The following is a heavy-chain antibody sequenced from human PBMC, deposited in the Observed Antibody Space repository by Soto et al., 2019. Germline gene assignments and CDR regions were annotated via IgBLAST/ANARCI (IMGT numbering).Heavy chain of an antibody. CDR3: VRRSYYYMDV. CDR2: ISGSGGST. V-gene: IGHV3-23*01. Sequence: EVQLLESGGGLVQPGGSLRLSCAASGFTFSSYAMSWVRQAPGKGLEWVSAISGSGGSTYYADSVKGRLTISRDNSQNTLYLQMNSLRAEDTAVDYCVRRSYYYMDVWGKGTTVTVSS. CDR1: GFTFSSYA. J-gene: IGHJ6*03. D-gene: IGHD3-10*01.